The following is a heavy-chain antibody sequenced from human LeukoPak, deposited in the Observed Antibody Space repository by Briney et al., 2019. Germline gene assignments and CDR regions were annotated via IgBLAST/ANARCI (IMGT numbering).Heavy chain of an antibody. CDR1: GFRFSRYA. CDR3: TRDRGDGYINFDY. D-gene: IGHD5-24*01. V-gene: IGHV3-23*01. Sequence: GGSLRPSCVGSGFRFSRYAMSWVRQAPGKGLEWVATIHYIRDGPYYADSVEGRFTISRDDSKNTVYLQMNSLRAEDTAVYYCTRDRGDGYINFDYWGQGTLVTVSS. CDR2: IHYIRDGP. J-gene: IGHJ4*02.